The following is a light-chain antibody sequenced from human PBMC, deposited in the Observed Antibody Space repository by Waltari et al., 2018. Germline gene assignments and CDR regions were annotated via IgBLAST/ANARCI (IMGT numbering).Light chain of an antibody. CDR1: NSHIGNNY. Sequence: QSVLTQPPSVSAAPGQKVTISCSGSNSHIGNNYVSWYQQLPGTAPKLLIYDNHRRPSLIPDRFSGSKSGTSATLDITGLQTGDEADYYCGTWDSSLSVGGGVFGGGTKLTVL. CDR3: GTWDSSLSVGGGV. V-gene: IGLV1-51*01. J-gene: IGLJ3*02. CDR2: DNH.